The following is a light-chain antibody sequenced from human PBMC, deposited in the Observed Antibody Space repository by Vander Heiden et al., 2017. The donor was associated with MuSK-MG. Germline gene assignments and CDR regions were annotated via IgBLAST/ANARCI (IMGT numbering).Light chain of an antibody. Sequence: QSALTQPRSVSGSPGQSVTISCTGTSSDIGGYNYVSWYQQHPGKAPKLMIYDVSKRPSGVPDRFSGSKSGNTASLTISGLQAEDEADYYCCSHAGSFILGFGGGTKLTVL. CDR2: DVS. V-gene: IGLV2-11*01. J-gene: IGLJ2*01. CDR1: SSDIGGYNY. CDR3: CSHAGSFILG.